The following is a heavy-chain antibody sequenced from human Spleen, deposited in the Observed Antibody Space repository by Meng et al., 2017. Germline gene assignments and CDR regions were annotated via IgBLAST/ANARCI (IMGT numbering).Heavy chain of an antibody. J-gene: IGHJ4*02. CDR2: IYHSGGT. D-gene: IGHD2-2*01. Sequence: QVPLQGSGPGLVKPSGTLSLTCGVSGGSISSSNWWSWVRQPPGKGLEWIGEIYHSGGTKYNPSLKSRVTISVDKSKNQFSLKLSSVTAADTAVYYCARGLGEAVVPRTMFDYWGQGTLVTVSS. CDR3: ARGLGEAVVPRTMFDY. CDR1: GGSISSSNW. V-gene: IGHV4-4*02.